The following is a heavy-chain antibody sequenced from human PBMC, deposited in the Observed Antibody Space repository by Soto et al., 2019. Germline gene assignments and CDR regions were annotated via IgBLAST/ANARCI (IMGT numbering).Heavy chain of an antibody. Sequence: PGGSLRLSCAASGFTFSDYYMSWIRQAPGKGPEWVSYISSSGSSIYYADSVKGRFTISRDNVKNSLYLQVNSLRADDTAVYYCARDRSQLGGFDYWGQGTLVTVSS. CDR1: GFTFSDYY. V-gene: IGHV3-11*01. CDR2: ISSSGSSI. D-gene: IGHD6-6*01. CDR3: ARDRSQLGGFDY. J-gene: IGHJ4*02.